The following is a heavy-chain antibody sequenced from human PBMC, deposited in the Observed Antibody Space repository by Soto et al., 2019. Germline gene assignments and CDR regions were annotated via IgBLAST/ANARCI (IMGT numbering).Heavy chain of an antibody. V-gene: IGHV4-4*07. CDR1: GGSISSYY. CDR3: ARDPSYSSSSDYYYYGMDV. D-gene: IGHD6-6*01. J-gene: IGHJ6*02. Sequence: KPSETLSLTCTVSGGSISSYYWSWIRQPAGKGLEWIGRIYTSGSTNYNPSLKSRVTMSVDTSKNQFSLKLSSVTAADTAVYYCARDPSYSSSSDYYYYGMDVWGQGTTVTVSS. CDR2: IYTSGST.